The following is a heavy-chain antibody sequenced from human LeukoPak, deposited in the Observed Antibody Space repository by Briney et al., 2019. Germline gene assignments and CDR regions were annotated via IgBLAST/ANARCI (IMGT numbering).Heavy chain of an antibody. CDR1: GYTFTGYY. CDR2: INPKSGGT. Sequence: GASVKVSCKASGYTFTGYYMHWVRQAPGQGLEWMGWINPKSGGTNYEQKFQGRVTMTRDTSITTAYMELSRLRSDDTAVYYCGTWSSSWSAFDLWGQGTMVAVSS. J-gene: IGHJ3*01. D-gene: IGHD6-13*01. V-gene: IGHV1-2*02. CDR3: GTWSSSWSAFDL.